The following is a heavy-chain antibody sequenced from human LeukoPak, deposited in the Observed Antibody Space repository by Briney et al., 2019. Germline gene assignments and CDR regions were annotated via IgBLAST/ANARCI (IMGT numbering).Heavy chain of an antibody. Sequence: PGGSLRLSCAASGFNFRDSGMYWVRQAPGKGLEWVAVMWNDGITGKYADSVRGRFSVSRDNSKNTVYLQMDSLRADDTSVYYCARDGSGWSSDYWGQGTLVTVSS. J-gene: IGHJ4*02. CDR1: GFNFRDSG. CDR3: ARDGSGWSSDY. D-gene: IGHD6-19*01. CDR2: MWNDGITG. V-gene: IGHV3-33*07.